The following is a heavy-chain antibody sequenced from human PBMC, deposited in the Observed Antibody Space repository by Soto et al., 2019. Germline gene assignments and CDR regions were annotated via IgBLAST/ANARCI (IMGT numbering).Heavy chain of an antibody. CDR2: ISAHNGNT. V-gene: IGHV1-18*01. D-gene: IGHD1-1*01. CDR3: ARGRYGDY. Sequence: QVHLVRSGAEVKKPGASVKVSCKGSGYAFTTYGITWVRQAPGQGLEWMGWISAHNGNTNYAQKLQGRVTVTRDTSTSTAYMELRSLRSDYTAVYYCARGRYGDYWGQGALVTVSS. CDR1: GYAFTTYG. J-gene: IGHJ4*02.